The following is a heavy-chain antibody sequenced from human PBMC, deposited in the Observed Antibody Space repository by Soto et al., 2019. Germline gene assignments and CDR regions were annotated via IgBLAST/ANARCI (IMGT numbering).Heavy chain of an antibody. CDR1: GYFFAGYW. J-gene: IGHJ3*02. Sequence: GESLKISCKGSGYFFAGYWIAWVRQMPGKGLEWMGIIYPDNSNTKYSPSFQGQVTISADKSISTAYLQWSSLKASDTAIYYCARQRVAAAGLDAFDIWGQGTMVTVSS. CDR3: ARQRVAAAGLDAFDI. CDR2: IYPDNSNT. D-gene: IGHD6-13*01. V-gene: IGHV5-51*01.